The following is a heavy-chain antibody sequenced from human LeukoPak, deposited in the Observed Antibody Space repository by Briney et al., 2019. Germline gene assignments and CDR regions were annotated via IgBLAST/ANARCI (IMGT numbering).Heavy chain of an antibody. CDR3: ARTSGREKNFDF. D-gene: IGHD1-26*01. Sequence: GGSLRLSCAASGFIFGSYAIHWVRQAPGKGLEWVSLISFDGTTSFYADSVKGRFTVSRDNSNNTLHLHLSGLKTEDTAIYYCARTSGREKNFDFWGQGTLVTVSP. CDR2: ISFDGTTS. CDR1: GFIFGSYA. J-gene: IGHJ4*02. V-gene: IGHV3-30-3*01.